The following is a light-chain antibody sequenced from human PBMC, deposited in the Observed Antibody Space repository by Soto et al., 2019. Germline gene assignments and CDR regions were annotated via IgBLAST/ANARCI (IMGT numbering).Light chain of an antibody. V-gene: IGKV1-9*01. Sequence: DIQLTQSPSFLSASVGDRVTITCRASQGISSYLAGYQQKPGQAPKLLIYAASTLQSGVPSRFSGSGSWTEFTLTISSLQPEDFATYYCQKLNSYPPTFGGGTKVEIK. J-gene: IGKJ4*01. CDR3: QKLNSYPPT. CDR2: AAS. CDR1: QGISSY.